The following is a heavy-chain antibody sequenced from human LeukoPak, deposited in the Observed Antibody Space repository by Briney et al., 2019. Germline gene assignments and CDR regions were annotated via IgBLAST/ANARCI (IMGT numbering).Heavy chain of an antibody. CDR3: ARPVLRFLEGPFDY. V-gene: IGHV3-7*01. Sequence: GGSLRLSCAASGFTFSSYWMSWVRQAPGKGLEWVANIKQDGSEKYYVDSVKGRFTISRDNAKNSLYLQMNSLRAEDTAVYYCARPVLRFLEGPFDYWGQGTLVTVSS. CDR1: GFTFSSYW. J-gene: IGHJ4*02. CDR2: IKQDGSEK. D-gene: IGHD3-3*01.